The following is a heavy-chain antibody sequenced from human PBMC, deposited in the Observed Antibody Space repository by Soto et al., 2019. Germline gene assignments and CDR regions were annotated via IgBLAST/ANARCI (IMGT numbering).Heavy chain of an antibody. Sequence: SETLSLTCTVSGGSISSGGYYWTWIRQHPGKGLEWIGYNYYSGITYYNPSLMSRVTISLDASKNQISLRLSSVTAADTAVYYLARLGAPYPALDSRGPGTLVPVSS. V-gene: IGHV4-31*03. CDR2: NYYSGIT. D-gene: IGHD7-27*01. J-gene: IGHJ5*01. CDR3: ARLGAPYPALDS. CDR1: GGSISSGGYY.